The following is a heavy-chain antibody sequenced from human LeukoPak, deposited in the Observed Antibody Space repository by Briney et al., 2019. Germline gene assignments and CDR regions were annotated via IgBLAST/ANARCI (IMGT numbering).Heavy chain of an antibody. CDR2: IYYSGST. CDR3: ARHIAAAGPSELGIDY. V-gene: IGHV4-39*07. J-gene: IGHJ4*02. CDR1: GGSISSSSYY. Sequence: PSETLSLTCTVSGGSISSSSYYWGWIRQPPGKGLEWIGSIYYSGSTYYNPSLKSRVTISVDTSKNQFSLKLSSVTAADTAVYYCARHIAAAGPSELGIDYWGQGTLVTVSS. D-gene: IGHD6-13*01.